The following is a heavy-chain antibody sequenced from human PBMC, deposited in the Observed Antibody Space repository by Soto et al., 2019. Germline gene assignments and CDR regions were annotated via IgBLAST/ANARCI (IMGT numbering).Heavy chain of an antibody. CDR1: GGSISSGGYY. CDR2: IYYSGST. J-gene: IGHJ6*02. Sequence: PSETLSLTCTVSGGSISSGGYYWSWIRQHPGKGLEWIGYIYYSGSTYYNPSLKSRVTISVDTSKNQFSLKLSSVTAADTAVYYCARDKLLVGAKSLSYYYYGMDVWGQGTTVTV. CDR3: ARDKLLVGAKSLSYYYYGMDV. D-gene: IGHD1-26*01. V-gene: IGHV4-31*03.